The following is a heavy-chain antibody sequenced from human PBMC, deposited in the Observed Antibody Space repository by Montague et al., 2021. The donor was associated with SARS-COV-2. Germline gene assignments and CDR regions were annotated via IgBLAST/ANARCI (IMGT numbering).Heavy chain of an antibody. J-gene: IGHJ3*02. Sequence: SETLSLTCTVYGGSISSSSYYWGWLRPPPGLGLMWIGGLYYSGSYYYTPSTKSSVTISVDTSKNQLYLKLSSVTAADTAVYYCARWKLYCSGRSCYSNRFDIWGQGTMVTVSS. V-gene: IGHV4-39*01. CDR2: LYYSGSY. D-gene: IGHD2-15*01. CDR3: ARWKLYCSGRSCYSNRFDI. CDR1: GGSISSSSYY.